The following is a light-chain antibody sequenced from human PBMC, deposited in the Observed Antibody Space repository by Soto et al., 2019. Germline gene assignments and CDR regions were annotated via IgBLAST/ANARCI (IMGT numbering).Light chain of an antibody. CDR3: QQYSSDST. V-gene: IGKV1-5*03. CDR2: RAS. Sequence: DIQMTQSPSTLSASVGDRVTITCRASQSINNWLAWYQQKPGKAPKLLIYRASSLENGVPSRFSGRGSAKDFISTIPSVSADEFANYSGQQYSSDSTFGQGTKVEIK. CDR1: QSINNW. J-gene: IGKJ1*01.